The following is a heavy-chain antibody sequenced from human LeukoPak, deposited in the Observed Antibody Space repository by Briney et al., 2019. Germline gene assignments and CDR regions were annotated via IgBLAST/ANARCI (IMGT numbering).Heavy chain of an antibody. CDR2: IHPNSGGT. D-gene: IGHD6-19*01. J-gene: IGHJ1*01. Sequence: ASVKVSCKASGYTFTGYYLHWVRLAPGQGFEWMGWIHPNSGGTNYAQKFQGRVTMTRDTSISTAYMELSSLRSDDTAVYYCARLAAVPGWGQGTLVTVSS. CDR3: ARLAAVPG. CDR1: GYTFTGYY. V-gene: IGHV1-2*02.